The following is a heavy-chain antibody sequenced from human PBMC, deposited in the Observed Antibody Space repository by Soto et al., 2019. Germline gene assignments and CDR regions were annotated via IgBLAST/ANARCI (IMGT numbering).Heavy chain of an antibody. CDR2: INSDGSSI. Sequence: EVQLVESGGGLVQPGGSLRLSCAASGFTFSSYWMHWVRQAPGKGLVWVSRINSDGSSISYADSVKGRFTISRDNAKNTLYLQMNSLRVEDTAVYYCARETGYSSGWRQDYWVQGTLVAVSS. CDR3: ARETGYSSGWRQDY. V-gene: IGHV3-74*01. D-gene: IGHD6-19*01. J-gene: IGHJ4*02. CDR1: GFTFSSYW.